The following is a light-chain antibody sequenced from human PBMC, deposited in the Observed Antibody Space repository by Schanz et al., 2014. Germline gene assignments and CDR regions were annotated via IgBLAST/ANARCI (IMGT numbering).Light chain of an antibody. J-gene: IGKJ1*01. V-gene: IGKV3-20*01. CDR2: GAS. CDR3: QQFGTLPWT. Sequence: EIVLTQSPATLSLSPGERATLSCRASQSVSSYLAWYQQKPGQAPRLLISGASIRAAGIPDRFSGSGSGTDFSLTISRLEPEDFAVFYCQQFGTLPWTFGQGTQVEI. CDR1: QSVSSY.